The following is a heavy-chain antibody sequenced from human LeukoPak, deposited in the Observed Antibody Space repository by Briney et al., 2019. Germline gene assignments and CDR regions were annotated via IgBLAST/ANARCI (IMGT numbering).Heavy chain of an antibody. CDR3: AREGGMGWFDP. CDR1: GGSISSGGYS. Sequence: SQTLSLTCGVSGGSISSGGYSWSWIRQPPGKGLEWIGYIYHSGSTYYNPSLKSRVTISVDRSKNQFSLKLSSVTAADTAVYYCAREGGMGWFDPWGQGTLVTVSS. D-gene: IGHD5-24*01. J-gene: IGHJ5*02. V-gene: IGHV4-30-2*01. CDR2: IYHSGST.